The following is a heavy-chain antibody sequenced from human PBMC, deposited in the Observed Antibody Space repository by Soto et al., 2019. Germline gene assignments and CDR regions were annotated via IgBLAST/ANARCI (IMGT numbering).Heavy chain of an antibody. V-gene: IGHV3-23*01. CDR2: ISGSGGST. Sequence: PWCCQRLCGASCRFTVCSDAMSLIRQAPGKGLEWVSAISGSGGSTYYADSVKGRFTISRDNSKNTLYLQMNSLRAEDTAVFYCATSTLSFTFFGVVTKTANYYYYMDVWGKGTAVTVSS. D-gene: IGHD3-3*01. J-gene: IGHJ6*03. CDR1: RFTVCSDA. CDR3: ATSTLSFTFFGVVTKTANYYYYMDV.